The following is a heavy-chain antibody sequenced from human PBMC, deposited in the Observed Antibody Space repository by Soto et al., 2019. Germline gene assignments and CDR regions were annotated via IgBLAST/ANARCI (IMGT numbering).Heavy chain of an antibody. Sequence: EVQLVESGGGLVKPGGSLRLSCAASGFIFSSYTMNWVRQAPGKGLEWVSSISASSTYIYYADSLKGRFTISRDNAYNSLYRQMNSMRAEDPAVYDGASGWLRDPWMYWGQGTLVTVSS. J-gene: IGHJ4*02. CDR3: ASGWLRDPWMY. D-gene: IGHD5-12*01. CDR1: GFIFSSYT. CDR2: ISASSTYI. V-gene: IGHV3-21*01.